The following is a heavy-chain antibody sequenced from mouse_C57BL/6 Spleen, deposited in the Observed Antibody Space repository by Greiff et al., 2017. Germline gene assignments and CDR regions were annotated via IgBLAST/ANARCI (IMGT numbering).Heavy chain of an antibody. CDR2: IWGDGST. CDR1: GFSLTSYG. D-gene: IGHD2-4*01. J-gene: IGHJ3*01. Sequence: VQLQESGPGLVAPSQSLSITCTVSGFSLTSYGVSWVRQPPGKGLEWLGVIWGDGSTNYHSALISRLSISKENSKSQVFLRLNSLLTDDTASYYCAIRYDDYAWFAYWGQGTLVTVSA. V-gene: IGHV2-3*01. CDR3: AIRYDDYAWFAY.